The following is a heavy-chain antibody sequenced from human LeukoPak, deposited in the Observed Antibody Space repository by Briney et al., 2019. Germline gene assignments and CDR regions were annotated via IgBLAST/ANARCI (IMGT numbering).Heavy chain of an antibody. CDR3: AGHSSSWYYFDY. D-gene: IGHD6-13*01. V-gene: IGHV4-59*01. J-gene: IGHJ4*02. Sequence: PSETLSLTCTVSGGSISSYYWSWIRQPPGKGLEWIGYIYYSGSTNYNPSLKSRVTISVGTSKNQFSLKLSSVTAADTAVYYCAGHSSSWYYFDYWGQGTLVTVSS. CDR1: GGSISSYY. CDR2: IYYSGST.